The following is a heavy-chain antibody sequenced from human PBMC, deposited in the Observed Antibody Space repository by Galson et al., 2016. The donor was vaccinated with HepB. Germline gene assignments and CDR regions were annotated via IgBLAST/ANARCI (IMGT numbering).Heavy chain of an antibody. CDR2: DSMDGRRK. J-gene: IGHJ4*02. CDR1: GFTFSGYG. V-gene: IGHV3-30*03. Sequence: SLRLSCAASGFTFSGYGMHWVRQAPGKGLEWVAADSMDGRRKFYADSVKGRFTISRENSNNMLFLQMSSLTEDDTAVYYCARRHEYCPPVGCWVDYWGQGTLASVSS. D-gene: IGHD2/OR15-2a*01. CDR3: ARRHEYCPPVGCWVDY.